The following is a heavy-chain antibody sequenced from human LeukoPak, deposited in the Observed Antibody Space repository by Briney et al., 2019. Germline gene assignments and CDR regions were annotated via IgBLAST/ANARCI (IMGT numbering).Heavy chain of an antibody. J-gene: IGHJ4*02. D-gene: IGHD1-1*01. V-gene: IGHV4-59*12. Sequence: SETLSLTCTVSGGSINSYYWSWLRQPPGKGLEWIAYIYYSGCTNYNPSLKSRVTISVDTSKNQFSLKLTSVTAADTAVYFCARISTRVFDSWGQGTLVTVSS. CDR1: GGSINSYY. CDR3: ARISTRVFDS. CDR2: IYYSGCT.